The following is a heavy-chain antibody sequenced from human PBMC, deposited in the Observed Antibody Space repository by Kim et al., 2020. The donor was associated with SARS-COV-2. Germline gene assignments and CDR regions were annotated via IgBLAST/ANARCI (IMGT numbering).Heavy chain of an antibody. Sequence: GGSLTLSCAASGFTFSNAWMSWVRQTPGKGLEWVGRIKSKADGGTTDYAAPVKGRFTISRDDSKNTLYLQMNSLKTEDTAVYYCALLSLGYWGQGTLVTVSS. V-gene: IGHV3-15*01. D-gene: IGHD2-2*01. J-gene: IGHJ4*02. CDR1: GFTFSNAW. CDR2: IKSKADGGTT. CDR3: ALLSLGY.